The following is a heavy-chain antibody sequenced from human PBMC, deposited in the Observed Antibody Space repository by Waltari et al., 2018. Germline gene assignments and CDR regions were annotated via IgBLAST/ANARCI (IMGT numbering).Heavy chain of an antibody. CDR2: IFSNDEN. J-gene: IGHJ6*03. Sequence: QVTLKESGPVLVKPTETLTLTCTVSGFSLSNARMGVSWIRQPPGKALEWLAHIFSNDENAYSTSLKSRLTISKDTSKSQVVLTMTNMDPVDTATYYCARMRLRPYYYYYMDVWGKGTTVTVSS. CDR1: GFSLSNARMG. CDR3: ARMRLRPYYYYYMDV. V-gene: IGHV2-26*01.